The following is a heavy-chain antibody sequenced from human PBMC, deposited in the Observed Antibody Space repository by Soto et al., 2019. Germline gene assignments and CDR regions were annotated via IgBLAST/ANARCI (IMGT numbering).Heavy chain of an antibody. V-gene: IGHV3-48*02. D-gene: IGHD4-17*01. CDR1: GFTFSTYS. Sequence: EVHLVESGGGLVQPGGSLRLSCAASGFTFSTYSMNWVRQAPGKGLEWVSYISSTSSTIYYADSVKGRFTISRDNAKNSLYLQMNSLRDEDTALYYCARVGLPGTTAVMVNQHWGQGTLVTVSS. CDR3: ARVGLPGTTAVMVNQH. CDR2: ISSTSSTI. J-gene: IGHJ1*01.